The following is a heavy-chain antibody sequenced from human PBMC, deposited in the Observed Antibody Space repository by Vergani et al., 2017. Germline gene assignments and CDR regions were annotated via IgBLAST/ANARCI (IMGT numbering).Heavy chain of an antibody. J-gene: IGHJ4*02. CDR1: GGTFSSYA. CDR3: AREGYYDILTGYYPNPPVDY. CDR2: IIPIFGIA. Sequence: QVQLVQSGAEVKKPGSSVKVSCKASGGTFSSYAISWVRQAPGQGLEWMGGIIPIFGIANYAQKFQGRVTITADKSTSTAYMELSSLRSEDTAVYYCAREGYYDILTGYYPNPPVDYWGQGTLVTVSS. V-gene: IGHV1-69*17. D-gene: IGHD3-9*01.